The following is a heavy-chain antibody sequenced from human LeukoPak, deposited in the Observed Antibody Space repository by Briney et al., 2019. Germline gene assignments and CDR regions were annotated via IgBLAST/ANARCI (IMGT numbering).Heavy chain of an antibody. V-gene: IGHV1-69*05. Sequence: GASVKVSCKASGGTFSSYAISWVRQAPGQGLEWMGGIIPIFGTANYAQKFQGRVTIITDESTSTAYMELSSLRSEDTAVYYCASWAGCSSTSCYNYYYMDVWGKGTTVTVSS. CDR3: ASWAGCSSTSCYNYYYMDV. CDR1: GGTFSSYA. J-gene: IGHJ6*03. D-gene: IGHD2-2*02. CDR2: IIPIFGTA.